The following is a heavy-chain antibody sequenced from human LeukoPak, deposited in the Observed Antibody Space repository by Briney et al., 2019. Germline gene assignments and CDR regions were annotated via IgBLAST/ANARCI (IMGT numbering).Heavy chain of an antibody. CDR1: GGSISSGGYY. D-gene: IGHD3-22*01. Sequence: SETLSLTCTVSGGSISSGGYYWSWIRQPPGKGLEWIGYIYHSGSTYYNPSLKSRVTISVDTSKNQFSLKVRSVTAADTAVYYCARDEHNYYDSSGYDYWGQGILVTVSS. V-gene: IGHV4-30-2*01. J-gene: IGHJ4*02. CDR3: ARDEHNYYDSSGYDY. CDR2: IYHSGST.